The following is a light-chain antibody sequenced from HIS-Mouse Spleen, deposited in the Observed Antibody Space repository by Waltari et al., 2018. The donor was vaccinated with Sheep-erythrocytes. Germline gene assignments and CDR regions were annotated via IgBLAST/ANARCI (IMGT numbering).Light chain of an antibody. CDR3: CSYAGSYNHV. CDR2: DVS. Sequence: QSALTQPRSVSGSPGQSVTISCPGTSSDVGGYTYVSWYQQHPGKVPKLMIYDVSKRPSGVPDRFSGSKSGNTASLTISGLQAEDEADYYCCSYAGSYNHVFATGTKVTVL. J-gene: IGLJ1*01. CDR1: SSDVGGYTY. V-gene: IGLV2-11*01.